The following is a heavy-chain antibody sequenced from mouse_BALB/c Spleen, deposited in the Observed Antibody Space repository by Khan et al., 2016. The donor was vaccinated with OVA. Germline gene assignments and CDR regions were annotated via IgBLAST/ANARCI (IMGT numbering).Heavy chain of an antibody. CDR1: GYTFTSYT. CDR2: INPSNGYT. J-gene: IGHJ3*01. Sequence: VQLQESGAELARPGASVKMSCKASGYTFTSYTIHWIKKRPRQGLEWLGYINPSNGYTNYNQKFKDKATLTTDKSSTTAYLQLRSRTSDDSAVYNCVRDGAYHRNDGWFAYWGQGTLVTVSA. D-gene: IGHD2-14*01. CDR3: VRDGAYHRNDGWFAY. V-gene: IGHV1-4*01.